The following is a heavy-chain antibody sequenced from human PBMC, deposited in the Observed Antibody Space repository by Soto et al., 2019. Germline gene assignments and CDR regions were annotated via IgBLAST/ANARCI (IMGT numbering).Heavy chain of an antibody. CDR3: ARHYSGSYYDTY. CDR2: VSGSGGST. CDR1: GFTFSNYA. D-gene: IGHD1-26*01. Sequence: GSLRLSCAASGFTFSNYAMTWVRQAPGKGLEWDSTVSGSGGSTYYADSVRGRFTVSRDNSENTLYLQMNSLRVEDTALYYCARHYSGSYYDTYWFQGTLVTVS. V-gene: IGHV3-23*01. J-gene: IGHJ4*02.